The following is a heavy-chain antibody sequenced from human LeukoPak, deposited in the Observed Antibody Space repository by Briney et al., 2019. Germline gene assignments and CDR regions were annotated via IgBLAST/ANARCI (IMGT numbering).Heavy chain of an antibody. CDR1: GYTFTSYG. D-gene: IGHD2-8*01. J-gene: IGHJ4*02. Sequence: ASVKVSCKASGYTFTSYGISWVRQAPGQGLEWMGWISAYNGNTNYAQKLQGRVTMTTDTSTITAYMELRSLRSDDTAVYYCARDPLPYCTNGVCYIGDYWGQGTLVTVSS. V-gene: IGHV1-18*01. CDR3: ARDPLPYCTNGVCYIGDY. CDR2: ISAYNGNT.